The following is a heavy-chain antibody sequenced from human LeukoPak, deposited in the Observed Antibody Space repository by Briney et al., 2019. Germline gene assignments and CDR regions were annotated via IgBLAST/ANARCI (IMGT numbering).Heavy chain of an antibody. D-gene: IGHD6-19*01. CDR1: GGSISSSNW. CDR3: ARYDVGWYYFDY. V-gene: IGHV4-4*03. Sequence: PPGTPSLTCVVSGGSISSSNWWSWVRQPPEKGLEWIGEIYHSGSTNYNPSLKSRVAISVDKSKNQFSLKLSSVTAADTAVYYCARYDVGWYYFDYWGQGTLVTVSS. J-gene: IGHJ4*02. CDR2: IYHSGST.